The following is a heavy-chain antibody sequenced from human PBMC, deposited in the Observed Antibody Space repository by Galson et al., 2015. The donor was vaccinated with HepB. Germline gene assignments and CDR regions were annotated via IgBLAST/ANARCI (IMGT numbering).Heavy chain of an antibody. CDR3: AKTRWELLSDAFDI. CDR2: ISGSGDST. J-gene: IGHJ3*02. V-gene: IGHV3-23*01. D-gene: IGHD1-26*01. CDR1: RFTFSSYA. Sequence: SLRLSCAASRFTFSSYAMNWVRQAPGKGLEWVSVISGSGDSTYYEDPVKGRFTISRDNSKNILYLQMNNLRAEDTAVYYCAKTRWELLSDAFDIWGQGTVVTVSS.